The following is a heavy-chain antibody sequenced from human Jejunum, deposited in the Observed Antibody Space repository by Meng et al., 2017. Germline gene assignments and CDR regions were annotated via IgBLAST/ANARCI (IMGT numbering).Heavy chain of an antibody. D-gene: IGHD1-1*01. CDR1: GGSVRSSNW. J-gene: IGHJ1*01. CDR3: AGKGVHVAAMY. Sequence: GHLPRAGPGLWKPSGTLSLTCSVSGGSVRSSNWWSWVRQTPGKGLEWIAEIYHGGTTYYNPSLKSRVTISLDTSKNQFSLNLRSVTAADTAVYYCAGKGVHVAAMYWGQGTLVTVSS. CDR2: IYHGGTT. V-gene: IGHV4-4*02.